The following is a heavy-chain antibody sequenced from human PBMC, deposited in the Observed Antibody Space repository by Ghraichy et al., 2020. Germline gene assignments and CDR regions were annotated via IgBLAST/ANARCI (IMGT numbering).Heavy chain of an antibody. CDR2: ISGSGGST. J-gene: IGHJ6*02. D-gene: IGHD4/OR15-4a*01. CDR3: AKGGAMDDYYYYGMDV. Sequence: GGSLRLSCAASGFTFSSYAMSWVRQAPGKGLEWVSVISGSGGSTYYADSVKGRFTISRDNSKNTLSLQMNSLRAGDTAVYYCAKGGAMDDYYYYGMDVWGQGTTVTVSS. V-gene: IGHV3-23*01. CDR1: GFTFSSYA.